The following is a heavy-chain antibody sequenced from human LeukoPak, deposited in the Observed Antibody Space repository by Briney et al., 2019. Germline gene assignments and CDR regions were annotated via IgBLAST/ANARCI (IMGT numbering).Heavy chain of an antibody. CDR3: AWHSAGYTTFFDY. CDR2: IMQDGSEK. Sequence: GGSLRLSCAASGFTLSYYWMTWVRRAPGKGLEWVANIMQDGSEKYYVDSVKGRFTISRDNAKNSLYLQMNSLRAEDTAVYYCAWHSAGYTTFFDYWGQGTLVTVSS. D-gene: IGHD5-24*01. J-gene: IGHJ4*02. CDR1: GFTLSYYW. V-gene: IGHV3-7*04.